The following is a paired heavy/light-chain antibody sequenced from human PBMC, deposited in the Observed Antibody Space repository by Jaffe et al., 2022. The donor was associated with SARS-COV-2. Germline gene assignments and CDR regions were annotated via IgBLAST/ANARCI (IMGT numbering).Light chain of an antibody. CDR3: QAWDSSFVV. Sequence: SYELTQPPSVSVSPGQTASITCSGDKLGDKYACWYQQKPGQSPVLVIYQDSKRPSGIPERFSGSNSGNTATLTISGTQAMDEADYYCQAWDSSFVVFGGGTKLTVL. CDR2: QDS. V-gene: IGLV3-1*01. CDR1: KLGDKY. J-gene: IGLJ2*01.
Heavy chain of an antibody. CDR3: TTEGDIVVGYGMDV. V-gene: IGHV3-15*01. D-gene: IGHD2-15*01. CDR1: GFTFSNAW. Sequence: EVQLVESGGGLVKPGGSLRLSCAASGFTFSNAWMSWVRQAPGKGLEWVGRIKSKTDGGTTDYAAPVKGRFTISRDDSKNTLYLQMNSLKTEDTAVYYCTTEGDIVVGYGMDVWGQGTTVTVSS. J-gene: IGHJ6*02. CDR2: IKSKTDGGTT.